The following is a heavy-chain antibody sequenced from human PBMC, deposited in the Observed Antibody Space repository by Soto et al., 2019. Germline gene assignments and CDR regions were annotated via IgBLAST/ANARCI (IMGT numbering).Heavy chain of an antibody. D-gene: IGHD2-15*01. CDR2: INAGNGNT. V-gene: IGHV1-3*01. CDR3: AREEVVVYGMDV. Sequence: SVKVSCKASGYTFTSYAMHWVRQAPGQRLEWMGWINAGNGNTKYSQKFQGRVTITRDTSASTAYMELSSLRSEDTAVYYCAREEVVVYGMDVWGQGTTVTVSS. CDR1: GYTFTSYA. J-gene: IGHJ6*02.